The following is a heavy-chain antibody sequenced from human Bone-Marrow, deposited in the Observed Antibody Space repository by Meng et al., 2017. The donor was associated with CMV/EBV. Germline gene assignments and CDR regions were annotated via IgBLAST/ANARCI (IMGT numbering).Heavy chain of an antibody. J-gene: IGHJ5*02. CDR1: GASLSSSDNF. CDR2: IYSSGST. V-gene: IGHV4-39*01. D-gene: IGHD3-16*01. CDR3: ARISWGTNNWFDP. Sequence: GSLRLSCTVSGASLSSSDNFWGWIRQPPGKGLEWIGTIYSSGSTYYNPSLKSRVTMSVDTSKNQFSLKLSSVTAADTAVYYCARISWGTNNWFDPWGQGTLVTVSS.